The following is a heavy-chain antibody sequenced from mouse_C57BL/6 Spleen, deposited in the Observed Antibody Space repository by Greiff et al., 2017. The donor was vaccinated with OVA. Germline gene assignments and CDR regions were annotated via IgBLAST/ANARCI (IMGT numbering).Heavy chain of an antibody. J-gene: IGHJ1*03. Sequence: VQLQQPGAELVKPGASVKLSCKASGYTFTSYWMQWVKQRPGQGLEWIGEIDPSDSYTNYNQKFKGKATLTVDTSSSTAYMQLSSLTSEDSAVYYCARLTTVSRGYFDVWGTGTTVTFSS. CDR1: GYTFTSYW. CDR2: IDPSDSYT. CDR3: ARLTTVSRGYFDV. V-gene: IGHV1-50*01. D-gene: IGHD1-1*01.